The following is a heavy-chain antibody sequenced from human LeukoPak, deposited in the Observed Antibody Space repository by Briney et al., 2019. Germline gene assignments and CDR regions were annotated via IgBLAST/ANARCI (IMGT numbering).Heavy chain of an antibody. CDR1: GYSFTSYW. J-gene: IGHJ4*02. D-gene: IGHD1-26*01. V-gene: IGHV5-51*01. Sequence: GESLKISCKSSGYSFTSYWIGWVRQMPGKGLEWMGIIYPRDSDTRYSPSLQGQVTISVDKSISTAYLQWSSLKASDTAIYYCARLTYTGSYPAPFDYWGQGTLVTVSS. CDR2: IYPRDSDT. CDR3: ARLTYTGSYPAPFDY.